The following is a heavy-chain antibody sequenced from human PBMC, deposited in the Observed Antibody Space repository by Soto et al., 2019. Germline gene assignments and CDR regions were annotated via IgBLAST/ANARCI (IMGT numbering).Heavy chain of an antibody. CDR3: ARATYYYDSSGYYGYYFDY. CDR1: GASISSYY. V-gene: IGHV4-59*01. D-gene: IGHD3-22*01. J-gene: IGHJ4*02. Sequence: SETLSPTCTAPGASISSYYWSWIRQPPGKGLEWIGYIYYSGSTNYNSSLKSRVTISVDTSKNQLSLKLSSVTAADTAVYYCARATYYYDSSGYYGYYFDYWGQGTLVTVSS. CDR2: IYYSGST.